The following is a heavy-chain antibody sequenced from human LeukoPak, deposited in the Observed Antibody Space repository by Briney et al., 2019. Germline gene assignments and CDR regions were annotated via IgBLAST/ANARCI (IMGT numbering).Heavy chain of an antibody. CDR2: IYTSGST. V-gene: IGHV4-61*02. Sequence: PSETLSLTCTVSGGSISSGSYYWSWIRQPAGKGLEWIGRIYTSGSTNYNPSLKSRVTMSVDTSKNQFFLKLRSPTAADTAVYYCGISEVGPTEQRDNWGQGTLVAVSS. CDR1: GGSISSGSYY. J-gene: IGHJ4*02. D-gene: IGHD1-26*01. CDR3: GISEVGPTEQRDN.